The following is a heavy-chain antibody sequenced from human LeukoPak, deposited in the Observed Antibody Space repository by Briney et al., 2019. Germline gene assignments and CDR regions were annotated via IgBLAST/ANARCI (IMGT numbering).Heavy chain of an antibody. CDR2: ISGSGGNT. D-gene: IGHD2-2*01. CDR1: GFTYSSHA. J-gene: IGHJ5*02. CDR3: AKVTSWSFT. Sequence: GGSLRLSCAASGFTYSSHAMSWARQAPGKGLEWVSVISGSGGNTYYADSVKGRFTISRDNSKDTLFLQMNSLRAEDTAVNYCAKVTSWSFTWGQGTLVTVSS. V-gene: IGHV3-23*01.